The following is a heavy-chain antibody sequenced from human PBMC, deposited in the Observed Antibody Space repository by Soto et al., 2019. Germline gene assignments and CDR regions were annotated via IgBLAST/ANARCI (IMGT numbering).Heavy chain of an antibody. V-gene: IGHV4-59*01. CDR3: ARGTKDYYHGMDV. CDR2: IYDRGST. Sequence: WTWIRQPPGKGLEWIGYIYDRGSTSYDPSLKSRVTISVDTSKNQFSLKLKSVTAADTAVYYWARGTKDYYHGMDVWGQGTTVTVSS. J-gene: IGHJ6*02.